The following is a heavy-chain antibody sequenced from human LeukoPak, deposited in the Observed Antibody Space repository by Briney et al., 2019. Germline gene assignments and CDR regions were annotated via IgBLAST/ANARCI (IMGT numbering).Heavy chain of an antibody. CDR3: ARRAHYYDSSGYYEFDY. CDR2: IYPGDSDT. CDR1: GYSFTSYW. V-gene: IGHV5-51*01. D-gene: IGHD3-22*01. Sequence: GESLKISCKGSGYSFTSYWIGWVRQMPGNGLEWMGIIYPGDSDTRYSPSFQGQVTISADKSISTAYLQWSSLKASDTAMYYCARRAHYYDSSGYYEFDYWGQGTLVTVSS. J-gene: IGHJ4*02.